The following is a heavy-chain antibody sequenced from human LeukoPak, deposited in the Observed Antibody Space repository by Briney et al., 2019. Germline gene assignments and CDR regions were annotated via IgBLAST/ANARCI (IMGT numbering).Heavy chain of an antibody. CDR1: GYTFTSYY. V-gene: IGHV1-46*01. CDR3: ARSSNWNRFDY. CDR2: INPSGGST. Sequence: GASVKVSFKASGYTFTSYYIQWVRQAPGQGLEWMGIINPSGGSTTYAQKFQGRVTMTRDTSTSTVYMELSSLRSEDTAVYYGARSSNWNRFDYWGQGTLVTVSS. J-gene: IGHJ4*02. D-gene: IGHD1-1*01.